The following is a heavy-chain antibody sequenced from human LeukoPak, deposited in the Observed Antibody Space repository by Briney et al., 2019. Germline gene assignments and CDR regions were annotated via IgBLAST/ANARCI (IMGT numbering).Heavy chain of an antibody. CDR3: AKDEGALYDILTGYYSFDY. J-gene: IGHJ4*02. D-gene: IGHD3-9*01. CDR1: GFTFSSYA. Sequence: GGSLRLSCAASGFTFSSYAMHWVRQAPGKGLEWVAVISYDGSNKYYADSVKGRFTISRDNSKNTLNLQMDSLTTEDTAMYFCAKDEGALYDILTGYYSFDYWGQGTLVTVAS. V-gene: IGHV3-30*04. CDR2: ISYDGSNK.